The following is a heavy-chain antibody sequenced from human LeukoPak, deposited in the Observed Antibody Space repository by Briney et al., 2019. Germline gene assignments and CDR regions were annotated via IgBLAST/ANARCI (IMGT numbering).Heavy chain of an antibody. D-gene: IGHD3-22*01. CDR1: GFTFSNYA. Sequence: GGSLRLSCTGSGFTFSNYAVTWVRQAPGKGLEWVSGISDSGGSTYYADSVRGRFNIYRDNSKNTLYLQMNSLRAEDTAIYYCAKGQTYFFDSSGQYYFDYWGQGIRVTLSS. V-gene: IGHV3-23*01. CDR2: ISDSGGST. CDR3: AKGQTYFFDSSGQYYFDY. J-gene: IGHJ4*02.